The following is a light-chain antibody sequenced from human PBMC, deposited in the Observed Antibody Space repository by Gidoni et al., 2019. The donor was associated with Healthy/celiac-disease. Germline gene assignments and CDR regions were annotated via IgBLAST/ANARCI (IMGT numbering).Light chain of an antibody. CDR1: QSVSSY. J-gene: IGKJ1*01. V-gene: IGKV3-11*01. CDR2: DAS. Sequence: EIVFTQSPATLSLSPGKRATLSCRASQSVSSYLAWYQQKPGQAPRLLIYDASNRATGIPARFSGSGSGTDFTLTISSLEPEDFAVYYCQQRSNWLSWTFGQGTKVEIK. CDR3: QQRSNWLSWT.